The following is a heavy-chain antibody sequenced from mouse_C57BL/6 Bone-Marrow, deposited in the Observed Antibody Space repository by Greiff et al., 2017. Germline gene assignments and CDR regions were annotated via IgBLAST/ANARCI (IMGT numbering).Heavy chain of an antibody. Sequence: VQLLQSGGGLVPPGESLKLSCESTEFAFPSSDMSWVRKTPEKRLELVAAISSDGGSPYYPDTMERRFIISRDNTKKTRNLQKSRLRYEGTALYYCERHGSSDYWGQGTSVTVSS. J-gene: IGHJ4*01. V-gene: IGHV5-2*01. CDR2: ISSDGGSP. D-gene: IGHD2-10*02. CDR3: ERHGSSDY. CDR1: EFAFPSSD.